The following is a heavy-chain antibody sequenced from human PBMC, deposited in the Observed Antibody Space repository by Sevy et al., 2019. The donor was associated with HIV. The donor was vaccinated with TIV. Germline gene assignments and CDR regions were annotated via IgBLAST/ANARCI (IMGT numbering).Heavy chain of an antibody. V-gene: IGHV3-23*01. CDR1: GFTSTPYA. D-gene: IGHD3-22*01. CDR3: AKDRYYFDSSGYYYHHDAFDV. Sequence: GGSLRLSCATSGFTSTPYAVAWVRQAPGKGLEWVAAISGSGAITYYADSSKARLIISRDRTNNTVYLQMKRLRAEDTALYYCAKDRYYFDSSGYYYHHDAFDVWGRGTMVTVSS. J-gene: IGHJ3*01. CDR2: ISGSGAIT.